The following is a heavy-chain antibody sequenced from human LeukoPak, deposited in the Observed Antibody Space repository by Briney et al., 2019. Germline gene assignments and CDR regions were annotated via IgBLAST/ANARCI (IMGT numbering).Heavy chain of an antibody. D-gene: IGHD4-17*01. J-gene: IGHJ5*02. Sequence: SETLSLTYTVSGGSMSSHYWNWIRQSPGKGLEWIGYIYDSGSTNYNPSLKNRVTISVDTSKNQFSLKLSSVTAADTALYYCARDLGRDYGDYVFDPWGQGTLVIVSS. CDR1: GGSMSSHY. CDR3: ARDLGRDYGDYVFDP. V-gene: IGHV4-59*11. CDR2: IYDSGST.